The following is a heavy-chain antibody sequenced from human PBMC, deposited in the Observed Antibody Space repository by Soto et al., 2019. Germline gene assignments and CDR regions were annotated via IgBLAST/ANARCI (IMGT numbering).Heavy chain of an antibody. Sequence: EVQLLESGGGLVQPGGSLRLSCTASGFTFSSHAMSWVRQAPGKHREWVSSISGSAGLTFYADSVKGRFTISRDNYKNTLYLQMTSLRAEDTARYYCAKDWISGSSPYWGQGTLVTVSS. V-gene: IGHV3-23*01. CDR1: GFTFSSHA. CDR2: ISGSAGLT. J-gene: IGHJ1*01. D-gene: IGHD2-15*01. CDR3: AKDWISGSSPY.